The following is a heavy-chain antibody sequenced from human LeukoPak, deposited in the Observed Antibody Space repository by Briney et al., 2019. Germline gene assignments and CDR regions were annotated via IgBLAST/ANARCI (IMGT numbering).Heavy chain of an antibody. D-gene: IGHD6-19*01. J-gene: IGHJ6*02. CDR1: GFTFSSYA. CDR2: ISYDGSNK. V-gene: IGHV3-30*04. CDR3: ARDQHSSGWYPYYYYYYGMDV. Sequence: PGGSLRLSCAASGFTFSSYAMHWVCQAPGKGLEWVAVISYDGSNKYYADSVKGRFTISRDNSKNTLYLQMNSLRAEDTAVYYCARDQHSSGWYPYYYYYYGMDVWGQGTTVTVSS.